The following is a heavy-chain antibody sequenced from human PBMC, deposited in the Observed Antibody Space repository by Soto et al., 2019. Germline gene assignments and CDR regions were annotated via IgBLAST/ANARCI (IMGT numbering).Heavy chain of an antibody. CDR1: GFTFSNAW. Sequence: GGSLRLSCAASGFTFSNAWMSWVRQAPGKGLEWVGRIKSKADGGTTDYAAPVKGRFTISRDDSKNTLYLQMNSLKTEDTAVYYCTTTAPYSSSWDYYYYGMDVWGQGTTVTVSS. J-gene: IGHJ6*02. D-gene: IGHD6-6*01. CDR3: TTTAPYSSSWDYYYYGMDV. V-gene: IGHV3-15*01. CDR2: IKSKADGGTT.